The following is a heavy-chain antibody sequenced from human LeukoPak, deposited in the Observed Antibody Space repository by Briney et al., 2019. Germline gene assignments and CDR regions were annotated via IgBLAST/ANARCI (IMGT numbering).Heavy chain of an antibody. CDR3: ARDCSGGSCPDYYYYYYGMDV. CDR1: GFTFSSYG. V-gene: IGHV3-33*01. Sequence: GRSLRLSCAASGFTFSSYGMHWVRQAPGKGLEWVAVIWYDGSNKYYADSVKGRFTISRDNSKNTPYLQMNSLRAEDTAVYYCARDCSGGSCPDYYYYYYGMDVWGQGTTVTVSS. J-gene: IGHJ6*02. CDR2: IWYDGSNK. D-gene: IGHD2-15*01.